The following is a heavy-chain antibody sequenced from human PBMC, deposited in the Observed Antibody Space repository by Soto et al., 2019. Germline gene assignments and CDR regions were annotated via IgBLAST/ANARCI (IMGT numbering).Heavy chain of an antibody. CDR2: ISAGNGNT. D-gene: IGHD2-2*02. Sequence: ASVKVSCKASGYTFTSYAMHWVRQAPGQRLEWMGWISAGNGNTKYSQKFQGRVTVTRDTSASTAYMELSSLRSEDTAVYYCARACSSTSCYTWVFDYWGQGTLVTVSS. J-gene: IGHJ4*02. CDR3: ARACSSTSCYTWVFDY. CDR1: GYTFTSYA. V-gene: IGHV1-3*01.